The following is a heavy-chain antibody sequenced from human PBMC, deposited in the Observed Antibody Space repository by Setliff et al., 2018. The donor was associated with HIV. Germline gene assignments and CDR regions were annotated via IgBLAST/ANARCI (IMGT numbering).Heavy chain of an antibody. V-gene: IGHV4-59*11. CDR3: ARVPKQLLKGAAAYFDY. CDR2: IYYSGDT. D-gene: IGHD5-18*01. Sequence: SETLSLTCNVSGASLKSQYWSWIRQPPGKGLEWIGNIYYSGDTNYNPSLKSRVTISVDMSKNQFSLRVKSVTTADTAVYYCARVPKQLLKGAAAYFDYWGQGILVTVSS. J-gene: IGHJ4*02. CDR1: GASLKSQY.